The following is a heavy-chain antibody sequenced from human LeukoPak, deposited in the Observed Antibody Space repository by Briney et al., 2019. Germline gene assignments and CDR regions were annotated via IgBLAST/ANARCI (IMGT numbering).Heavy chain of an antibody. D-gene: IGHD6-19*01. Sequence: WIRWTIGYADSVKGRFTISRDNAKNSLYLQMNSLRAEDTAVYYCAKGASSGWYDYFDYWGQGTLVTVSS. V-gene: IGHV3-9*01. J-gene: IGHJ4*02. CDR2: WIRWTI. CDR3: AKGASSGWYDYFDY.